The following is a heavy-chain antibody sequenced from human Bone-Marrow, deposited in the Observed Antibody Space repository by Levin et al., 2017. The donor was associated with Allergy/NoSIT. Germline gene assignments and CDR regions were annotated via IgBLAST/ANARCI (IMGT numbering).Heavy chain of an antibody. J-gene: IGHJ4*02. CDR2: INTRASVI. V-gene: IGHV3-11*01. D-gene: IGHD2-21*01. CDR1: EFSFSDYY. Sequence: GGSLRLSCAASEFSFSDYYMTWIRQAPGKGLELVAYINTRASVIYYADSVKGRFTISRDNAKHSLYLQMNSLRADDTAVYYCAAETGGHFALDYWGQGTLVTVSS. CDR3: AAETGGHFALDY.